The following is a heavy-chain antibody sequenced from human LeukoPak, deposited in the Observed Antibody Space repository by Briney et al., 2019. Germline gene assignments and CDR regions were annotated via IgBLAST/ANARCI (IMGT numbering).Heavy chain of an antibody. Sequence: ASVTVSCTASGYTFTSYDFNWVRQAPGQGLEWMGWMNPNSGNTGYAQKFQGRVTMTRNTSITTAYMELSSLRSEDTAVYYCARRKNYDSRVFQHWGQGTLVTVSS. D-gene: IGHD3-22*01. V-gene: IGHV1-8*01. CDR3: ARRKNYDSRVFQH. CDR1: GYTFTSYD. J-gene: IGHJ1*01. CDR2: MNPNSGNT.